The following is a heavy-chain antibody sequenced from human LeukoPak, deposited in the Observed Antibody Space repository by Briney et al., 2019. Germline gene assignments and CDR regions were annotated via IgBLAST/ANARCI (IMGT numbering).Heavy chain of an antibody. CDR3: ANNQLPENWFDP. Sequence: ASVKVSCKASGGTFSSYAISWVRQAPGQGLEWMGGIIPIFGTANYAQKFQGRVTITTDESTSTAYMELSSLRSEDTAVYYCANNQLPENWFDPWGQGTLVTVSS. CDR1: GGTFSSYA. D-gene: IGHD2-2*01. CDR2: IIPIFGTA. V-gene: IGHV1-69*05. J-gene: IGHJ5*02.